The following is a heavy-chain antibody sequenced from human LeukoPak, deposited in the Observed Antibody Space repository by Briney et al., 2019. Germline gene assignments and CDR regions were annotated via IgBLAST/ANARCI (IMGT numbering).Heavy chain of an antibody. CDR1: GFTFSSYW. V-gene: IGHV3-74*01. CDR3: ARGSSSWPGDY. CDR2: INSDGSST. Sequence: GSLRLSCEAFGFTFSSYWMHWVRQAPGKGLVWVSRINSDGSSTSYADSVKGRFTISRDNAKNTVYLQMNSLRAEDTAVYYCARGSSSWPGDYWGQGTLVTVSS. D-gene: IGHD6-13*01. J-gene: IGHJ4*02.